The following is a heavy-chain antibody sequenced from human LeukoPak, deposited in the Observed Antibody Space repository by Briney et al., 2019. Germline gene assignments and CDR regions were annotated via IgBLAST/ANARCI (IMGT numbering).Heavy chain of an antibody. CDR2: IKQDGSEK. D-gene: IGHD6-6*01. J-gene: IGHJ4*02. CDR1: GFTFNNYW. V-gene: IGHV3-7*01. CDR3: ARFSRSSYGGYYFDS. Sequence: GGSLRLSCAASGFTFNNYWMSWVRQAPGKGLEWVANIKQDGSEKYYVDSVKGRFTVSRDNAKNSLYLQLNSLRAEDTAVFYCARFSRSSYGGYYFDSWGQGTLVTVSS.